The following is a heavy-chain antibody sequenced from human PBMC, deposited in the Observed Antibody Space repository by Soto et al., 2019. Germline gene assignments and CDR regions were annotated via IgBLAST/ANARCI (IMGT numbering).Heavy chain of an antibody. CDR1: GGSISSSNW. CDR3: PRLRPHHFGVGRRKRSVSGMQV. CDR2: IYHSGST. D-gene: IGHD3-3*01. J-gene: IGHJ6*02. V-gene: IGHV4-4*02. Sequence: PSETLSLTCAVSGGSISSSNWWSWVRQPPGKGLEWIGEIYHSGSTNYNPSLKSRVTISVDKSKNQFSLKLSSVTAADTAVYYCPRLRPHHFGVGRRKRSVSGMQVWGQGTRATV.